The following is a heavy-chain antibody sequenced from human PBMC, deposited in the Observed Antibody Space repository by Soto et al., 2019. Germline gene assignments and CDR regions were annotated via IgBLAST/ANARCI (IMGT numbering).Heavy chain of an antibody. CDR3: AGDNGNYFDY. CDR1: GYTFSSYG. V-gene: IGHV1-18*01. Sequence: ASVKVSCKTSGYTFSSYGISWVRQAPGQGLEWMGWISGYSGSTNYVQKFQGRVTMTTDTSTSTAYMELRNLKSDDTAVYYCAGDNGNYFDYWGRGTLVTVSS. CDR2: ISGYSGST. D-gene: IGHD4-17*01. J-gene: IGHJ4*02.